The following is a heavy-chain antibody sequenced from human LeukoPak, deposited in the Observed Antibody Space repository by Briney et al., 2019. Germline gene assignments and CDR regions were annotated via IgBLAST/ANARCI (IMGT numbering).Heavy chain of an antibody. J-gene: IGHJ4*02. V-gene: IGHV3-23*01. D-gene: IGHD5-24*01. Sequence: GGSLRLSCAASGFTFSSYAMSWVRQAPGKGLEWVSAISGSGGSTYYADSVKGRFTISRDNSKNTLYLQVNSLRAEDTAVYYCAKDRDGYDEGYYFDYWGQGTLVTVSS. CDR1: GFTFSSYA. CDR3: AKDRDGYDEGYYFDY. CDR2: ISGSGGST.